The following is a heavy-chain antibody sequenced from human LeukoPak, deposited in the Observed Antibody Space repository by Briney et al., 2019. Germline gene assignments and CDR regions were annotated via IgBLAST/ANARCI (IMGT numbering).Heavy chain of an antibody. CDR1: GYTFTSYD. D-gene: IGHD3-10*01. Sequence: ASVKVSCKASGYTFTSYDINWVRQATGQGLEWMGWMNPNSGNTGYAQKFQGRVTMTRNTSITTVYMELSSLRSEDTAVYYCAREVTSGGFGELFWETFDIWGQGTMVTVSS. CDR3: AREVTSGGFGELFWETFDI. J-gene: IGHJ3*02. CDR2: MNPNSGNT. V-gene: IGHV1-8*01.